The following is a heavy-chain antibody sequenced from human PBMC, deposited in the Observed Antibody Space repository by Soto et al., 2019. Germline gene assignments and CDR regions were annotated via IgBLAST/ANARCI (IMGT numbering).Heavy chain of an antibody. D-gene: IGHD2-8*01. CDR2: IYPSDSDP. CDR3: GRGLGYCSDGLCKIIDS. CDR1: GYSFSTYW. J-gene: IGHJ4*02. V-gene: IGHV5-51*01. Sequence: XDSLTLALRAPGYSFSTYWIALVRQMPGKGLEWMGIIYPSDSDPRYSPSLQGQVSISADKYSSTAYLKWRSPKASDTAMYYCGRGLGYCSDGLCKIIDSWGQGTLVTVSS.